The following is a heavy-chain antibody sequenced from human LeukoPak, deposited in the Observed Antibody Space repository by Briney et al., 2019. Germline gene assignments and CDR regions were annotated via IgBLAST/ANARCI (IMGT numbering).Heavy chain of an antibody. CDR2: ISGSGGST. V-gene: IGHV3-23*01. Sequence: GGSLRLSCVASGFTFSSYAMSWVRQAPGKGLEWVSAISGSGGSTYYADSVKGRFTISRDNSKNTLYLQMNSLRAEDTAVYYCAKARNSSWYYFDYWGQGTLVTVSS. CDR1: GFTFSSYA. CDR3: AKARNSSWYYFDY. D-gene: IGHD6-13*01. J-gene: IGHJ4*02.